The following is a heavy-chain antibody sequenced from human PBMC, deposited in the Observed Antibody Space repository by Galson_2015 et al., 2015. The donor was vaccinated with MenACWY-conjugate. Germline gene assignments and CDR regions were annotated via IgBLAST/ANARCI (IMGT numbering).Heavy chain of an antibody. CDR1: GFTFSDYA. V-gene: IGHV3-23*01. Sequence: SLRLSCAASGFTFSDYAMTWVRQAPGRGLEWVSGISGSGDTTYYADPVKGRFAISRDNSKNTLSLQMNGLRAEDTGVYFCARNLYDPWYYFDHWGHGVLATVSS. CDR3: ARNLYDPWYYFDH. CDR2: ISGSGDTT. J-gene: IGHJ4*01. D-gene: IGHD1-14*01.